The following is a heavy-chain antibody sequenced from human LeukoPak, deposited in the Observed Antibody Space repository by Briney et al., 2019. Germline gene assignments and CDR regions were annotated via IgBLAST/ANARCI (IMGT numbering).Heavy chain of an antibody. V-gene: IGHV3-21*01. CDR3: PRAMEWFGELFYFDY. CDR2: ISSSSSYI. J-gene: IGHJ4*02. CDR1: GFTFSSYS. D-gene: IGHD3-10*01. Sequence: GGSLRLSCAASGFTFSSYSMNWVRQAPGKGLEWVSSISSSSSYIDYAYSVKGRCTISRDNANNSLYLQMNSLRAGDTAVYYCPRAMEWFGELFYFDYWGQGTLVTVSS.